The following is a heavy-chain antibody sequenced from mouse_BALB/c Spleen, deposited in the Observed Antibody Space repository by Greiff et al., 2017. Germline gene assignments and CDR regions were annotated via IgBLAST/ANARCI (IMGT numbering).Heavy chain of an antibody. Sequence: QVQLQQPGAELVMPGASVKMSCKASGYTFTDYWMHWVKQRPGQGLEWIGAIDTSDSYTSYNQKFKGKATLTVDESSSTAYMQLSSLTSEDSAVYYCARSDYDYGGGYYAMDYWGQGTSVTVSS. CDR2: IDTSDSYT. J-gene: IGHJ4*01. D-gene: IGHD2-4*01. CDR1: GYTFTDYW. V-gene: IGHV1-69*01. CDR3: ARSDYDYGGGYYAMDY.